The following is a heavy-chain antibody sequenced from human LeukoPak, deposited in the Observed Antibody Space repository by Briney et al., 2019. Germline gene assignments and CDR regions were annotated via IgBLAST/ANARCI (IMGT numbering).Heavy chain of an antibody. CDR2: TYYRSQWHY. CDR1: RDSVSSNSVA. Sequence: SQTLSLTCAISRDSVSSNSVAWNWIRQTPSRGLEWLGRTYYRSQWHYDYAVSVKSRIIINPDTSKNQLSLHLNSVTPEDTAVYYCARSSIKSFDYWGQGTLVTVSS. CDR3: ARSSIKSFDY. V-gene: IGHV6-1*01. J-gene: IGHJ4*02.